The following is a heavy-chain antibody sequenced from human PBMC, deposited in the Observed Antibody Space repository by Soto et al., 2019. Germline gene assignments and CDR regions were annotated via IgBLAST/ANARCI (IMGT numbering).Heavy chain of an antibody. V-gene: IGHV2-26*01. D-gene: IGHD4-17*01. Sequence: QVTLKESGPVLVKPTETLTLTCAVSGFSLSTGRMGVSWVRQPPGKALEWLAHIFSDDEISYSTSLQSRLTVSNDTSGRQVVLSMTNVDPVDTGRYYCVRVNADSYQCYYAMDVWGQGTTVTVSS. CDR1: GFSLSTGRMG. J-gene: IGHJ6*02. CDR3: VRVNADSYQCYYAMDV. CDR2: IFSDDEI.